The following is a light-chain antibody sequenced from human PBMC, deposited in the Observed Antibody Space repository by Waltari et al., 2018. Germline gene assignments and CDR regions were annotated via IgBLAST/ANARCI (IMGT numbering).Light chain of an antibody. Sequence: EMTQSPDSLPVYLGERATINYKSSQSVLYYFNNKNYLAWFQLKPGQPPKLLIRWASTREPGVPDRFSGSGSGTDFTLTISSLQTEDVAVYYCQQYLTLPYSFGQGTKLEIK. CDR1: QSVLYYFNNKNY. CDR2: WAS. J-gene: IGKJ2*03. CDR3: QQYLTLPYS. V-gene: IGKV4-1*01.